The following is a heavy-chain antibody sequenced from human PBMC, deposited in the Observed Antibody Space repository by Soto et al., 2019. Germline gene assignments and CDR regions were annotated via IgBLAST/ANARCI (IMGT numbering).Heavy chain of an antibody. V-gene: IGHV4-39*01. CDR3: ARREREAGTEWWFDP. J-gene: IGHJ5*02. D-gene: IGHD6-13*01. CDR1: GGSISISSFH. CDR2: IYYSGST. Sequence: RSLTCSVSGGSISISSFHWGWIRQPPGKGLEWIGSIYYSGSTYYSPSLKSRVTISVDTSKNQFSLKLSSVTAADTAVYYCARREREAGTEWWFDPSGQATPVIVSS.